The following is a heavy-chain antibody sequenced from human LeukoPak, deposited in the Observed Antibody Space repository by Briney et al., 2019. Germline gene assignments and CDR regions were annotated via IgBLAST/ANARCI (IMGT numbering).Heavy chain of an antibody. D-gene: IGHD5-12*01. J-gene: IGHJ4*02. CDR2: INPNGGGT. Sequence: ASVKVSCKASGYTFTGYYMHWVRQAPGQGLEWMGWINPNGGGTKYAQKFQGRVTMTRDTSISTAYMELSRLTSDDTAVYYCASVSGYGAYFDYWGQGTLVTVSS. V-gene: IGHV1-2*02. CDR3: ASVSGYGAYFDY. CDR1: GYTFTGYY.